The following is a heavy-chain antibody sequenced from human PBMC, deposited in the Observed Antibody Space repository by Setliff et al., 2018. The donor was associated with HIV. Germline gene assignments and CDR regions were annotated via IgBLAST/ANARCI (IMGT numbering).Heavy chain of an antibody. CDR3: ARLPSAAMWGGGAFDI. V-gene: IGHV1-3*01. CDR1: GYTFTTYA. CDR2: INAGNGNT. J-gene: IGHJ3*02. D-gene: IGHD2-2*01. Sequence: ASVKVSCKASGYTFTTYAIHWVRQAPGQGLEWMGWINAGNGNTKYSQKFQGRATITRDTFASTAYMELRSLTSEDTAVYYCARLPSAAMWGGGAFDIWGQGTVVTVSS.